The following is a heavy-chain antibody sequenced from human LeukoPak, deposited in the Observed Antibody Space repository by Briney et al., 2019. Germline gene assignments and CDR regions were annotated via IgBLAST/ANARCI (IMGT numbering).Heavy chain of an antibody. Sequence: GGSLRLSCAASGFTFSSYATSWVRQAPGKGLEWVSAISGSGGSTYYADSVKGRFTISRDNSKNTLYLQMNSLRAEDTAVYYCATQPDFWSGYSDDYWGQGTLVTVSS. D-gene: IGHD3-3*01. J-gene: IGHJ4*02. CDR1: GFTFSSYA. CDR2: ISGSGGST. CDR3: ATQPDFWSGYSDDY. V-gene: IGHV3-23*01.